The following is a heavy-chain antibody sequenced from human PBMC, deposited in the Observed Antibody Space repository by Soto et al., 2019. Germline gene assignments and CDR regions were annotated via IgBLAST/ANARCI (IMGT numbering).Heavy chain of an antibody. CDR1: GFTFSNYG. Sequence: EVQLLESGGGLVQPGGSLRLSCAASGFTFSNYGMTWVRQAPGKGLEWVSGMSRDGGVTDYTDSVKGRFTISRDISKTTLYLQMNSLRAEDAAVYYCAKIDKFNPQSSGWANRFDYWGQGTLVTVPS. CDR3: AKIDKFNPQSSGWANRFDY. V-gene: IGHV3-23*01. D-gene: IGHD6-19*01. J-gene: IGHJ4*02. CDR2: MSRDGGVT.